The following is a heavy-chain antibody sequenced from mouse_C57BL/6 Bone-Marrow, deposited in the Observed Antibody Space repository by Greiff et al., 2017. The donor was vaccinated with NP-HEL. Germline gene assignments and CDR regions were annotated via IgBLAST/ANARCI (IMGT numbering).Heavy chain of an antibody. J-gene: IGHJ3*01. D-gene: IGHD2-3*01. Sequence: QVQLQQSGAELVRPGTSVKVSCKASGYAFTNYLIEWVKQRPGQGLEWIGVINPGSGGTNYNEKFKGKATLTADKSSSTAYMQLSSLTSEDSAVYFCASGPYGYYPAYWGQGTLVTVSA. V-gene: IGHV1-54*01. CDR3: ASGPYGYYPAY. CDR2: INPGSGGT. CDR1: GYAFTNYL.